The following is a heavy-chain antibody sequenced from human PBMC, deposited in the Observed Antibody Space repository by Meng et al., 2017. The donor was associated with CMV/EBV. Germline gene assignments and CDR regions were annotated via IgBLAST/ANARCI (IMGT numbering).Heavy chain of an antibody. J-gene: IGHJ4*02. V-gene: IGHV1-69*12. CDR3: ARNQPSRGWSHEDY. CDR2: INPIFGTA. Sequence: QVQLVQSGAEGKKPGSSVKVSRKASGGTFSSYAISWVRQAPGQGLEWMGGINPIFGTANYAQKFQGRVTITADESTSTAYMELSSLRSEDTAVYYCARNQPSRGWSHEDYWGQGTLVTVSS. CDR1: GGTFSSYA. D-gene: IGHD2-15*01.